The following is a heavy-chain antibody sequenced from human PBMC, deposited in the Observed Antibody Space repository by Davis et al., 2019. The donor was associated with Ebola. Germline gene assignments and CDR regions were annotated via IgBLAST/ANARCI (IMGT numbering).Heavy chain of an antibody. Sequence: YAQKFQDRLTMTTDTSTDTAYMELRSLRFDDTGVYYCARAGPTVTHYFDYWGQGTLVTVSS. D-gene: IGHD4-17*01. J-gene: IGHJ4*02. CDR3: ARAGPTVTHYFDY. V-gene: IGHV1-18*01.